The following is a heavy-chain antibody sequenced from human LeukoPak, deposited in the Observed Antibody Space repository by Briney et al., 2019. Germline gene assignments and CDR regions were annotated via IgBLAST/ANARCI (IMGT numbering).Heavy chain of an antibody. J-gene: IGHJ4*02. D-gene: IGHD1-14*01. CDR3: AITRGLRSDY. CDR1: GGTFSSYA. Sequence: ASVKVSRKASGGTFSSYAISWVRPAPGQGLEWMGGIISIFGTANYAQKFQGRVTITTDESTSTAYMELSSLRSEDTAVYYCAITRGLRSDYWGQGTLVTVSS. CDR2: IISIFGTA. V-gene: IGHV1-69*05.